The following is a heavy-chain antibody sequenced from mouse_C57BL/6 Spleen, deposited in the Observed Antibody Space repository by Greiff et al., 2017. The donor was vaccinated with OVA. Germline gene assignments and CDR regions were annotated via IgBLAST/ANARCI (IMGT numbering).Heavy chain of an antibody. J-gene: IGHJ2*01. V-gene: IGHV1-50*01. Sequence: VQLQQSGAELVKPGASVKLSCKASGYTFTSYWMQWVKQRPGQGLEWIGEIDPSDSYTNYNQKFKGKATLTVDTSSSTAYMQLSSLTSEDSAVYYCARGPGTDYWGQGTTLTVSS. CDR3: ARGPGTDY. CDR1: GYTFTSYW. CDR2: IDPSDSYT. D-gene: IGHD4-1*01.